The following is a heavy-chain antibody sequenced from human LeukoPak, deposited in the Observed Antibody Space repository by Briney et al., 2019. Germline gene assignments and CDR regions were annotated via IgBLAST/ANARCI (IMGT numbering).Heavy chain of an antibody. J-gene: IGHJ4*02. D-gene: IGHD6-6*01. Sequence: SETLSPTCTVSGGSIGSSSYYWGWIRQPPGKGLEWIGSIYYSGSTYYNPSLKSRVTISVDTSKNQFSLKLSSVTAADTAVYYCARHSSSSLNFDYWGQGTLVTVSS. CDR1: GGSIGSSSYY. CDR3: ARHSSSSLNFDY. V-gene: IGHV4-39*01. CDR2: IYYSGST.